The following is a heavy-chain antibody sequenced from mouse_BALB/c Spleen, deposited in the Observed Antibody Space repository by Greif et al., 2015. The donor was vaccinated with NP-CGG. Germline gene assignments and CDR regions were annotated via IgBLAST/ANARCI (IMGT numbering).Heavy chain of an antibody. J-gene: IGHJ3*01. CDR1: GFSLTSYG. CDR3: ARDDYDWVAY. CDR2: IWAGGST. D-gene: IGHD2-4*01. Sequence: VKLVESGPGLVAPSQSLSITCTVSGFSLTSYGVHWVRQPPGKGLEWLGVIWAGGSTNYNSALMSRLSISKDNSKSQVFLKMNSLQTDDTAMYYCARDDYDWVAYWGQGTLVTVSA. V-gene: IGHV2-9*02.